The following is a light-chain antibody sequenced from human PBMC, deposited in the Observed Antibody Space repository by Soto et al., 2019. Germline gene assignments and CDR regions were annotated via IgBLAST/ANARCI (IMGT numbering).Light chain of an antibody. CDR2: EVN. CDR1: SSDVGSYTY. J-gene: IGLJ1*01. V-gene: IGLV2-14*01. CDR3: SSYTSSSTLYV. Sequence: QSVLTQPACVTVSPRQSITISYTGGSSDVGSYTYVSWYQQHPGKAPKLMIYEVNNRPSGVSNRFSGSKSGNTASLTISGLQAEDEADYYCSSYTSSSTLYVFGTGTKVTVL.